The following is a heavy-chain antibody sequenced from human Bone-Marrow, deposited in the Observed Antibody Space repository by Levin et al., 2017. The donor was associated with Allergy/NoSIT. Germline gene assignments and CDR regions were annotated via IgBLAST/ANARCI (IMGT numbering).Heavy chain of an antibody. CDR1: GGSVPSVSYY. Sequence: SQTLSLTCSVTGGSVPSVSYYWNWVRQAPGKGLEWIGQIYYTGSTKYNPSLKSRVTIAIDTPNNQFSLNINSVTVADTAVYYCARDAGSFDIWGQGTMVTVSS. D-gene: IGHD3-10*01. J-gene: IGHJ3*02. CDR2: IYYTGST. CDR3: ARDAGSFDI. V-gene: IGHV4-61*01.